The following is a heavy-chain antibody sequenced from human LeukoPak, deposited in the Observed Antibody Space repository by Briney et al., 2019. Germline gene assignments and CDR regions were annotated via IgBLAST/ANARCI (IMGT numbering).Heavy chain of an antibody. V-gene: IGHV4-61*02. CDR3: ARGPYSYDSSGAFDI. J-gene: IGHJ3*02. CDR2: NSSSGST. D-gene: IGHD3-22*01. CDR1: GDSLSSGDYY. Sequence: TLSLTCPVSGDSLSSGDYYWIWTRHPAGKALEWIGRNSSSGSTNYNPSLKSRVAISVDTSMNQFSLKLSSVTAADTAVYFCARGPYSYDSSGAFDIWGQGTMVTVSS.